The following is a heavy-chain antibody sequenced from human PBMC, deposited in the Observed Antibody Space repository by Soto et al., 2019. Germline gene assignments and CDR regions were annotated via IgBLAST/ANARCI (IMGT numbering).Heavy chain of an antibody. Sequence: AASVKVSCKASGYTFTSYAMHWVRQAPGQRLEWMGWINAGNGNTKYSQKFQGRVTITRDTSASTAYMELSSLRSEDTAVYYCARELSPDCSSTSCYMGRYYGMDVWGQGTTVTVSS. CDR3: ARELSPDCSSTSCYMGRYYGMDV. D-gene: IGHD2-2*02. J-gene: IGHJ6*02. CDR2: INAGNGNT. V-gene: IGHV1-3*01. CDR1: GYTFTSYA.